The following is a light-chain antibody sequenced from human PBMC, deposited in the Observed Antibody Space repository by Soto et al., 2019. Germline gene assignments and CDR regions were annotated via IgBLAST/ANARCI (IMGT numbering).Light chain of an antibody. V-gene: IGKV1-5*03. Sequence: DIQMTQSPSTLSGSVGDRVTITCRASQTISSWLAWNQQKPGKAPKPLIYKASTLKSGVPSRFSGSGSGTEFTLLISSLQPDDFATYYCQHYNSYSEAFGQGTKVELK. CDR3: QHYNSYSEA. CDR1: QTISSW. CDR2: KAS. J-gene: IGKJ1*01.